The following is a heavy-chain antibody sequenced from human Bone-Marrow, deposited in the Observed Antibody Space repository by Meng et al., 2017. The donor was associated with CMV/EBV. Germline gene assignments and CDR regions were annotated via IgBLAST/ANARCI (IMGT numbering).Heavy chain of an antibody. CDR2: IYPGDSDT. V-gene: IGHV5-51*01. CDR3: ARGYYDFWSGYYWFDP. Sequence: GGSLRLSGKGSGYSFTSYWIGWVRQMPGKGLEWMGIIYPGDSDTRYSPSFQGQVTISADKSISTAHLQWSSLKASDTAMYYCARGYYDFWSGYYWFDPWGRGTLVTVSS. J-gene: IGHJ5*02. CDR1: GYSFTSYW. D-gene: IGHD3-3*01.